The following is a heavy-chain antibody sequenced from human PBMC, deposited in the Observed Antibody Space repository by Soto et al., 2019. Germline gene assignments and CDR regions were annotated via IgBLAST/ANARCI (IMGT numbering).Heavy chain of an antibody. CDR1: GFTFSSYA. J-gene: IGHJ3*01. CDR2: ISYDGSNK. Sequence: VGSLRLSCAASGFTFSSYAMHWVRQAPGKGLEWVAVISYDGSNKYYADSVKGRFTISRDNSKNTLYLQMNSLRAEDTDVYYCARERLRFLEWHDAFDFWGQGTMVTVSS. V-gene: IGHV3-30*04. CDR3: ARERLRFLEWHDAFDF. D-gene: IGHD3-3*01.